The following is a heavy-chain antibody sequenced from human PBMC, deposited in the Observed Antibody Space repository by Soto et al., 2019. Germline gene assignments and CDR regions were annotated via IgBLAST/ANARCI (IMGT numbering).Heavy chain of an antibody. J-gene: IGHJ4*02. V-gene: IGHV1-18*01. D-gene: IGHD1-26*01. CDR3: ARDLGEVLDTRTDY. Sequence: QVQLVQSGAEVKKPGASVKVSCKASGYTFRNYGISWVRQAPGQGLEWMGWISAYNGNTYYAQKFQGRVTMTTDTSTNTAYMDLRSLISDDTAVYYCARDLGEVLDTRTDYWRRGTLVTVS. CDR2: ISAYNGNT. CDR1: GYTFRNYG.